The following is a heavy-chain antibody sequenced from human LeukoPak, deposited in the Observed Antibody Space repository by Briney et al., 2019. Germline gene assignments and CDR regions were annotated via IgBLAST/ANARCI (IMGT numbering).Heavy chain of an antibody. D-gene: IGHD4-17*01. Sequence: SETLSLTCTVTGAAISSYYWSWIRQPPGKGLEWIGYIYYSGSTEYNPSLKSRVSISADTSKTQFSLKLSSVIAGDTAVYYCARVHYGDNSMDVWGKGTTVTVSS. CDR3: ARVHYGDNSMDV. J-gene: IGHJ6*03. CDR1: GAAISSYY. V-gene: IGHV4-59*01. CDR2: IYYSGST.